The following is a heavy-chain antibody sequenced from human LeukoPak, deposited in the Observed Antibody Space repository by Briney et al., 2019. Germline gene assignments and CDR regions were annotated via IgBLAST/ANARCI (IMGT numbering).Heavy chain of an antibody. V-gene: IGHV3-30*04. CDR1: GVSLSNYA. D-gene: IGHD6-19*01. CDR3: ATSTTVAGTFWFDP. Sequence: GGSLRLSCAPSGVSLSNYALDWVRQAPGKGLEWVAAISSDGSKTYYTDSVKGRFTISRDGPSDTLSLQVDSLRAEDTARYYCATSTTVAGTFWFDPWGQGTLVIVSS. J-gene: IGHJ5*02. CDR2: ISSDGSKT.